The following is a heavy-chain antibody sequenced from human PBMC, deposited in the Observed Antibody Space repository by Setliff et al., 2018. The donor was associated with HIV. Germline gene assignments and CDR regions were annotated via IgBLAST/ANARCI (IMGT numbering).Heavy chain of an antibody. Sequence: ASVKVSCKASGYTFTSYGISWVRQAPGQGLEWMGWISAYNGNTNYAQKLQGRVTMTTDTSTSTAYMELRSLRSDDTAVYYCAKIAQPDYYDSSGYYPRGAFDIWGQGTMVTVS. CDR2: ISAYNGNT. CDR1: GYTFTSYG. V-gene: IGHV1-18*01. CDR3: AKIAQPDYYDSSGYYPRGAFDI. J-gene: IGHJ3*02. D-gene: IGHD3-22*01.